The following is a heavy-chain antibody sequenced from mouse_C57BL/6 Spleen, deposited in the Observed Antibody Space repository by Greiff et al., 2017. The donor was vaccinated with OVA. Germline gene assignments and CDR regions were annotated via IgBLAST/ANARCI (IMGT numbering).Heavy chain of an antibody. D-gene: IGHD1-1*01. CDR1: GYSFTDYN. J-gene: IGHJ2*01. Sequence: VHVKQSGPELVKPGASVKISCKASGYSFTDYNMNWVKQSNGKSLEWIGVINPNYGTTSYNQKFKGKATLTVDQSSSTAYMQLNSLTSEDSAVYYCARSGGTVVNFDYWGQGTTLTVSS. CDR2: INPNYGTT. V-gene: IGHV1-39*01. CDR3: ARSGGTVVNFDY.